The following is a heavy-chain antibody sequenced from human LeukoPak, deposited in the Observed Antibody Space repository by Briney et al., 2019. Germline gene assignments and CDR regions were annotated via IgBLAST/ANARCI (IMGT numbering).Heavy chain of an antibody. J-gene: IGHJ3*02. CDR2: ISSSGSTI. CDR1: GFTFSSYE. D-gene: IGHD5-18*01. Sequence: GGSLRLSCAASGFTFSSYEMHWVRQAPGKGLEWVSYISSSGSTIYYADSVKGRFTISRDNAKNSLYLQMNSLRAEDTAVYYCAREAAMADAFDIWGQGTMVTVSS. CDR3: AREAAMADAFDI. V-gene: IGHV3-48*03.